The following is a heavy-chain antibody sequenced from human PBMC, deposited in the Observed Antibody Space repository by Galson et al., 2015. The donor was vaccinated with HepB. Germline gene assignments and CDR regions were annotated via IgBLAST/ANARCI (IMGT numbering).Heavy chain of an antibody. Sequence: SLRLSCAASGFTFSSYWMSWVRQAPGKGLEWVANIKQDGSEKYYVDSVKGRFTISRDNAKNSLYLQMNSLRAEDTAVYYCARDTGSSGYYYSLYFQHWGQGTLVTVSS. D-gene: IGHD3-22*01. J-gene: IGHJ1*01. CDR1: GFTFSSYW. CDR2: IKQDGSEK. V-gene: IGHV3-7*03. CDR3: ARDTGSSGYYYSLYFQH.